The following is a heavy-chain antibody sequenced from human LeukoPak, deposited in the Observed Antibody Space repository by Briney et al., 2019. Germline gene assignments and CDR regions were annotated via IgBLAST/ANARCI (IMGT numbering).Heavy chain of an antibody. Sequence: ASVKVSCKASGYTFTSYYMHWVRQAPGQGLEWMGIINPSGGSTSYAQKFQGRVTMTRDTSTSTVYMELSSLRSEDTAVYYCAREALFDDSSGWSAYDYWGQGTLVTVSS. J-gene: IGHJ4*02. CDR2: INPSGGST. CDR1: GYTFTSYY. D-gene: IGHD6-19*01. V-gene: IGHV1-46*01. CDR3: AREALFDDSSGWSAYDY.